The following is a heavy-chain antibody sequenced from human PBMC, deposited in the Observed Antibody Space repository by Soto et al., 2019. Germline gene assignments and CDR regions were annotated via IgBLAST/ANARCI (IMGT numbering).Heavy chain of an antibody. J-gene: IGHJ6*02. CDR3: ANSNDFWSGLYQAYGMDV. CDR2: ISGSGGST. CDR1: GFTFSSYA. D-gene: IGHD3-3*01. Sequence: GGSLRLSCAASGFTFSSYAMSWVRQDPGKGLEWVSAISGSGGSTYYADSVKGRFTISRDNSKNTLYLQMNSLRAEDTAVYYCANSNDFWSGLYQAYGMDVWGQGTTVTVSS. V-gene: IGHV3-23*01.